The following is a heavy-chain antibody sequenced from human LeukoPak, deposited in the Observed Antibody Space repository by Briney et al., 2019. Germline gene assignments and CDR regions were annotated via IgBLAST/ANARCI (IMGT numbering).Heavy chain of an antibody. D-gene: IGHD2-15*01. CDR1: GFTFSSYA. V-gene: IGHV3-23*01. CDR3: ARVASGSCYHWGVGCYMDV. Sequence: PGGSLRLSCAASGFTFSSYAMSWVRQAPGKGLEWVSAISGSGGSTYYADSVKGRFTISRDNSKNTLYLQMNSLRAEDTAVYYCARVASGSCYHWGVGCYMDVWGKGTTVTVSS. J-gene: IGHJ6*03. CDR2: ISGSGGST.